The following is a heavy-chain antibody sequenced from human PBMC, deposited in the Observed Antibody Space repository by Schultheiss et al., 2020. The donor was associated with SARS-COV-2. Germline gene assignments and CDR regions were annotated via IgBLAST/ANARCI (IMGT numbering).Heavy chain of an antibody. CDR1: GFTFSSYA. V-gene: IGHV3-64*04. Sequence: GGSLRLSCAASGFTFSSYAMHWVRQAPGKGLEYVSAISSNGGSTYYADSVKGRFTISRDNSKNTLYLQMNSLRAGDTAVYYCARDGMAAALNYYYYYMDVWGKGTTVTVSS. J-gene: IGHJ6*03. CDR2: ISSNGGST. CDR3: ARDGMAAALNYYYYYMDV. D-gene: IGHD2-15*01.